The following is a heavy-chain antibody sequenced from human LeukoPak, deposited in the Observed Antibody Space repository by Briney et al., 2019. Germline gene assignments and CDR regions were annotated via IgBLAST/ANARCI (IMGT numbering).Heavy chain of an antibody. CDR2: ISAYNGNT. CDR3: ARAPYYYDSSGYYDPPGDY. D-gene: IGHD3-22*01. Sequence: ASVTVSCKASGYTFTSYGISWVRQAPGQGLEWMGWISAYNGNTNYAQKLQGRVTMTTDTSTSTAYMELRSLRSDDTAVYYCARAPYYYDSSGYYDPPGDYWGQGTLVTVSS. J-gene: IGHJ4*02. CDR1: GYTFTSYG. V-gene: IGHV1-18*01.